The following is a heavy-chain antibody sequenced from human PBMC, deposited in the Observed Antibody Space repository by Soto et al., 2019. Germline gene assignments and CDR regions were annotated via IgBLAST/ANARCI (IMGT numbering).Heavy chain of an antibody. CDR1: GYTFTSYA. J-gene: IGHJ5*02. Sequence: ASVKVSCKASGYTFTSYAMHWVRQAPGQRLEWMGWINAGNGNTKYSQKFQGRVTITRDTSASTAYMELSSLRSEDTAVYYCARDYTVLRFLGWLPNNWFDPWGQGTLVTVSS. CDR3: ARDYTVLRFLGWLPNNWFDP. D-gene: IGHD3-3*01. V-gene: IGHV1-3*01. CDR2: INAGNGNT.